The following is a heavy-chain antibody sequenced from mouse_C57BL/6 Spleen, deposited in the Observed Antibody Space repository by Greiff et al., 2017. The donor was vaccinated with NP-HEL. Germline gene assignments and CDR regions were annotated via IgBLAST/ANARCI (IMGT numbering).Heavy chain of an antibody. CDR3: ARGTMDY. J-gene: IGHJ4*01. Sequence: VQLQQPGAELVMPGASVKLSCKASGYTFTSYWMHWVKQRPGQGLEWIGEFDPSDSYTNYNQKFKGKSTLTVDKSSSTAYMQLSSLTSEDSAVYYCARGTMDYWGQGTSVTVSS. CDR1: GYTFTSYW. V-gene: IGHV1-69*01. CDR2: FDPSDSYT.